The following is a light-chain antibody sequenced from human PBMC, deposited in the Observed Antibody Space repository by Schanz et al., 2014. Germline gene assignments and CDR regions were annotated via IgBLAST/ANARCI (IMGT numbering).Light chain of an antibody. V-gene: IGLV2-14*01. CDR3: CSYAGL. CDR2: EDN. CDR1: SSDVGGYNY. Sequence: QSALTQPASVSGSPGQSITISCTGTSSDVGGYNYVSWYQQHPGKAPKLMIYEDNKRPSGISDRFSGSKSGNTASLTISGLQAEDEADYYCCSYAGLFGGGTKLTVL. J-gene: IGLJ3*02.